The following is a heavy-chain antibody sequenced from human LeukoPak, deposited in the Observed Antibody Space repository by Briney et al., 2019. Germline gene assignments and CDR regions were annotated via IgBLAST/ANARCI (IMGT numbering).Heavy chain of an antibody. D-gene: IGHD2-2*01. CDR1: GFTFSSYW. CDR3: ARDGEHSSWSNYYYYMDV. Sequence: PGGSLRLSCAASGFTFSSYWMSWVRQAPGKGLEWVANIKQDGSEKCYVDSVKGRFTISRDNAKNSLYLQMNSLRAEDTAVYYCARDGEHSSWSNYYYYMDVWGKGTTVTVSS. J-gene: IGHJ6*03. CDR2: IKQDGSEK. V-gene: IGHV3-7*01.